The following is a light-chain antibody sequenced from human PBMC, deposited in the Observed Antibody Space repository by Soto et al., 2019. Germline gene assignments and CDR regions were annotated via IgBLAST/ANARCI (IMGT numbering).Light chain of an antibody. CDR3: QQSYSGLYT. V-gene: IGKV3-20*01. J-gene: IGKJ2*01. CDR1: QSVSSRY. CDR2: GAS. Sequence: EIVLTQSPGTLSLSPGERATLSCRASQSVSSRYSAWYQQKPGQAPRLLIYGASTRATGIPDRFSGSGSETDFTLTISRLEPEDFAVYYCQQSYSGLYTFGQGTQLEIK.